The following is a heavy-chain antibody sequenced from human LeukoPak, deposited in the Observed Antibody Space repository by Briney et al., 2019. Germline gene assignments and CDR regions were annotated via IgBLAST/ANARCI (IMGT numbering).Heavy chain of an antibody. D-gene: IGHD4-17*01. CDR1: GGSISSSSYY. Sequence: PSETLSLTCTVSGGSISSSSYYWGWIRQPPGKGLEWIGSIYYSGSTYYNPSLKSRVTISVDTSKNQFSLKLSSVTAADTAVYYCASASYGDYVYYYYYYYMDVWGKGTTVTISS. CDR3: ASASYGDYVYYYYYYYMDV. V-gene: IGHV4-39*01. J-gene: IGHJ6*03. CDR2: IYYSGST.